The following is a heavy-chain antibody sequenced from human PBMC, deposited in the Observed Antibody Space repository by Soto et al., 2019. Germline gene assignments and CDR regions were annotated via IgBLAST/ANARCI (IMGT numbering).Heavy chain of an antibody. J-gene: IGHJ5*02. CDR1: GFSFNDYY. Sequence: SCAXSGFSFNDYYMSWIRQAPGKGLEWVSYISGSSRSTNYADSVKGRFTISRDNAKNSLYLQMNSLRAEDTAVYYCARGFCSAGSCLDHWGQGILVTVSS. CDR2: ISGSSRST. D-gene: IGHD2-15*01. V-gene: IGHV3-11*06. CDR3: ARGFCSAGSCLDH.